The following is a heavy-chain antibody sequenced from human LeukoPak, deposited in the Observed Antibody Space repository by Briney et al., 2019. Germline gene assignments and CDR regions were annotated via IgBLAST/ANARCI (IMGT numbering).Heavy chain of an antibody. CDR1: GFTFSSYV. V-gene: IGHV3-23*01. CDR2: ISGSGGST. D-gene: IGHD3-10*01. CDR3: ARDSGYGHYYFDY. J-gene: IGHJ4*02. Sequence: GGSLRLSCAASGFTFSSYVMSWVRQAPGKGLEWVSTISGSGGSTYYADSVKGRFTISRDNSKNTLYLQMNSLRAEDTAVYYCARDSGYGHYYFDYWGQGALVTVSS.